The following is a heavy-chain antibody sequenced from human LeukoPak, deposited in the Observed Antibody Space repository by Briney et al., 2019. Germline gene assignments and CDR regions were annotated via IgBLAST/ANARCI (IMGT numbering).Heavy chain of an antibody. V-gene: IGHV3-53*01. Sequence: GGSLRLSCAASGFTVSINYMSWVRQAPGKGLEWVSVIYSGGSTYYADSVKGRFTISRDNSKNTLYLQMNSLRAEDTAVYYCARAPPGGLSSGIYPGEAFDIWGQGTMVTVSS. CDR3: ARAPPGGLSSGIYPGEAFDI. CDR1: GFTVSINY. D-gene: IGHD3-10*02. CDR2: IYSGGST. J-gene: IGHJ3*02.